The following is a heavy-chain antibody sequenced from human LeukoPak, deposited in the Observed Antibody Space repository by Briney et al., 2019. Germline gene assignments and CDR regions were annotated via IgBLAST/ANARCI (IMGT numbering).Heavy chain of an antibody. CDR2: ISGSGGST. D-gene: IGHD6-19*01. Sequence: AGGSLRLSCAASGFTFSSYAMSWVRQAPGKGLEWVSAISGSGGSTYYADSVKGRFTISRDNSKNTLYLQMNSLRAEDTAVYYCAKERSSGWDLHNWFDPWGQGTLVTVSS. J-gene: IGHJ5*02. CDR1: GFTFSSYA. V-gene: IGHV3-23*01. CDR3: AKERSSGWDLHNWFDP.